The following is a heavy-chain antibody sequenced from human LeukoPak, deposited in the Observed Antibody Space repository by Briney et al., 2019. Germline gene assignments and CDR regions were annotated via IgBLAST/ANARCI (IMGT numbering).Heavy chain of an antibody. Sequence: ASVKVSCKASGYTFTGYYMHWVRQAPGQGLEWMGWINPNSGGTNYAQKSQGWVTMTRDTSISTAYMELSRLRSDDTAVYYCARGSSGWDSEDGMDVWGQGTTVTVSS. CDR3: ARGSSGWDSEDGMDV. D-gene: IGHD6-19*01. J-gene: IGHJ6*02. V-gene: IGHV1-2*04. CDR1: GYTFTGYY. CDR2: INPNSGGT.